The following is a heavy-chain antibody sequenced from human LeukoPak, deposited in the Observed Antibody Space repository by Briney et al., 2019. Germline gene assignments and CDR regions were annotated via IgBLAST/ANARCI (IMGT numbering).Heavy chain of an antibody. V-gene: IGHV3-30-3*01. CDR1: GFTFRSYA. Sequence: GGSLRLSCAASGFTFRSYAMHWVRQAPGKGLEWVAVISNDGTSEYYGDSVKGRFTISRDNSKDTLYLQMNSLRAEDTAVYYCARSGYSGRFPAYFDHWGQETLVTVSS. CDR3: ARSGYSGRFPAYFDH. D-gene: IGHD1-26*01. J-gene: IGHJ4*02. CDR2: ISNDGTSE.